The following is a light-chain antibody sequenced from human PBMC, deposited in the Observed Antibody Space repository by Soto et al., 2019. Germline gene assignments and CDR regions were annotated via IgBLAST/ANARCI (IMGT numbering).Light chain of an antibody. Sequence: IVMTQSPATLSVSPGDRSSLSCKPSQSVRTNLAWYQLTPGQAPRLLIYGASSRATGIPDRFSGSGSGTDYTLTISRLEPEDFAVYYCQQYGSSRTFGQGTKVDIK. CDR3: QQYGSSRT. V-gene: IGKV3-20*01. J-gene: IGKJ1*01. CDR2: GAS. CDR1: QSVRTN.